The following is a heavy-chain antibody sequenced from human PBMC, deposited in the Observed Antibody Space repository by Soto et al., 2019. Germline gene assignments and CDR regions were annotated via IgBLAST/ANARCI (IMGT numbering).Heavy chain of an antibody. J-gene: IGHJ6*02. CDR2: IYYSGST. D-gene: IGHD4-17*01. V-gene: IGHV4-61*01. Sequence: PSETLSLTCTVSGGSVSSGSYYWSWIRQPPGKGLEWIGYIYYSGSTNYNPSLKSRVTISVDTSKNQFSLKLSSVTAADTAVYYCASTTVTTNLGLLGMDVWGQGTTVTVSS. CDR1: GGSVSSGSYY. CDR3: ASTTVTTNLGLLGMDV.